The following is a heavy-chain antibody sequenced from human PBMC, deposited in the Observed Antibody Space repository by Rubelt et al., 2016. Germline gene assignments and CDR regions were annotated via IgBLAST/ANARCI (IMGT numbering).Heavy chain of an antibody. CDR2: ISHTGTT. D-gene: IGHD4-17*01. J-gene: IGHJ3*02. CDR3: ARHASWSVRAFDI. Sequence: QVQLQESGPGLVKPSETLSLTCTVSGGSISGLYWSWIRQPPGKGLEWIGEISHTGTTNYNTSLKSRVTVSADKSKNHFSLRLNSVTAADTAVYYCARHASWSVRAFDIWGQGTMVTVSS. CDR1: GGSISGLY. V-gene: IGHV4-59*08.